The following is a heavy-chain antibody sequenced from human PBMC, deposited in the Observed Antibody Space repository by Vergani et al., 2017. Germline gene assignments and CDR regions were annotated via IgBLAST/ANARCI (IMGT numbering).Heavy chain of an antibody. J-gene: IGHJ4*02. D-gene: IGHD5-18*01. V-gene: IGHV4-59*01. CDR2: IYYRGST. Sequence: QVQLQESGPGLVKPSETLSLTCSVSGGSISSYYWSWIRQPPGKGLEWIGYIYYRGSTNYNPSLKSRVTISVDTSKNQFSLKLSSVTAADTAVYYCARTDTAMAIDYWGQGTLVTVSS. CDR3: ARTDTAMAIDY. CDR1: GGSISSYY.